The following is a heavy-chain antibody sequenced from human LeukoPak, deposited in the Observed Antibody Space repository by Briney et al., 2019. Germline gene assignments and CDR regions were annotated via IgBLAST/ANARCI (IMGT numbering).Heavy chain of an antibody. Sequence: SETLSLTCAVYGGSFSGYYWSWIRQPPGKGLEWIGSIYYSGSTYYNPSLKSRVTISVDTSKNQFSLKLSSVTAADTAVYYCARDQITMVRGVSYGMDVWGQGTTVTVSS. D-gene: IGHD3-10*01. CDR2: IYYSGST. CDR1: GGSFSGYY. V-gene: IGHV4-34*01. J-gene: IGHJ6*02. CDR3: ARDQITMVRGVSYGMDV.